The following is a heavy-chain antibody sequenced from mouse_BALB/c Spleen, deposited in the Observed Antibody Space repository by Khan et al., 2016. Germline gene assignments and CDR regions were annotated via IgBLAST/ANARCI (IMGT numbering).Heavy chain of an antibody. CDR2: IWRGGST. Sequence: QVQLKQSGPGLVQPSQSLSITCTVSGFSLTSYGVHWVRQSPGKGLEWLGVIWRGGSTDYNAAFMSRLSITKDNSKSQVFLKMNSLQAADTAIYFGAKNYRNYAGDYWRQGTSVVVSS. CDR1: GFSLTSYG. CDR3: AKNYRNYAGDY. J-gene: IGHJ4*01. V-gene: IGHV2-5*01. D-gene: IGHD2-12*01.